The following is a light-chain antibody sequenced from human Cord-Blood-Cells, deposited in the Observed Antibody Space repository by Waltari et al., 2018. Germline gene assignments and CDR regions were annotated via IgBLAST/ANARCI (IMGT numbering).Light chain of an antibody. Sequence: QSALTQPASVSGSPGQSITISCTGTSSDVAGYHFVSWYQQHPGKAPNLMIYDVSKRPSGVSNRFSGSKSGNAASLTISGLQAEDEADYYCCSYAGSSTWVFGGGTKLTVL. J-gene: IGLJ3*02. CDR2: DVS. CDR1: SSDVAGYHF. CDR3: CSYAGSSTWV. V-gene: IGLV2-23*02.